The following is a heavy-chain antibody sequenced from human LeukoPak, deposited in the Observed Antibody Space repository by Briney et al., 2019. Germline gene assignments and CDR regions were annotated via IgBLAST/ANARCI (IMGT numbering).Heavy chain of an antibody. CDR2: INPNRGGA. Sequence: ASVKVSCKASGYTFTCYYMHWVRHAPGQGLEWMGRINPNRGGANYEYKFPGRVTITRDTSISTAYMELSRLRSDDTAVYYCARELGYCSGGSWYSGRYWGQGTLVTVSS. J-gene: IGHJ4*02. CDR3: ARELGYCSGGSWYSGRY. V-gene: IGHV1-2*06. D-gene: IGHD2-15*01. CDR1: GYTFTCYY.